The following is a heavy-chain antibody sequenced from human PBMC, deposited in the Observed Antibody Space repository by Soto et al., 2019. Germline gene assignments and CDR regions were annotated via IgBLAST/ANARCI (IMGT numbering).Heavy chain of an antibody. V-gene: IGHV3-23*01. CDR3: ASPIAYTTSGYYYYMDV. D-gene: IGHD2-2*02. CDR1: GFTFSNYA. J-gene: IGHJ6*03. Sequence: GGSLRLSCAASGFTFSNYAMTWVRQAPGKGLEWVSVISGSAGITYYADSVKGRFTISGDNSKNTLYLQMNSPRAEDTAIYYCASPIAYTTSGYYYYMDVWGKGTMVTVSS. CDR2: ISGSAGIT.